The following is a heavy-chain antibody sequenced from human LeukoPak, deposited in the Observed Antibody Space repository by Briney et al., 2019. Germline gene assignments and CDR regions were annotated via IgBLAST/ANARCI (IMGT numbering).Heavy chain of an antibody. V-gene: IGHV3-21*01. CDR2: ITSGSTYI. D-gene: IGHD6-25*01. Sequence: PGGSLRLSCAASGFTFTSYTMNWLRQAPGKGLEWVSSITSGSTYIYYADSVKVRFTISSDNAMNSVYLQMTSRRVEDTAVYYCAKSCGHFDDWGQGTLVNVSS. CDR1: GFTFTSYT. CDR3: AKSCGHFDD. J-gene: IGHJ4*02.